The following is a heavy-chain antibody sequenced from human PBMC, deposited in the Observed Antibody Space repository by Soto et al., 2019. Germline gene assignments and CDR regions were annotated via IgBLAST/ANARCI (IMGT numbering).Heavy chain of an antibody. CDR3: ARAAPTLNYYDSSAPGWCDP. CDR1: GFTFSSYS. CDR2: ISSSSSYI. J-gene: IGHJ5*02. D-gene: IGHD3-22*01. V-gene: IGHV3-21*01. Sequence: GGSLRLSCAASGFTFSSYSMNWVRQAPGKGLEWVSSISSSSSYIYYADSVKGRFTISRDNAKNSLYLQMNSLRAEDTAVYYCARAAPTLNYYDSSAPGWCDPWGEGTLVTVSS.